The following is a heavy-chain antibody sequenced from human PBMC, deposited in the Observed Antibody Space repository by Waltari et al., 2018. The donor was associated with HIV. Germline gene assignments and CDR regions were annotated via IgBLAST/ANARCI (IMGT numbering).Heavy chain of an antibody. J-gene: IGHJ4*02. CDR1: GGTFSSYA. D-gene: IGHD2-2*01. V-gene: IGHV1-69*01. CDR3: ATHGGYCSSTSCSRVDY. CDR2: IIPIFGTA. Sequence: QVQLVQSGAEVKKPRSSVKVSCKASGGTFSSYAISWVRQAPGQGLEWMGGIIPIFGTANYAQKFQGRVTITADESTSTAYMELSSLRSEDTAVYYCATHGGYCSSTSCSRVDYWGQGTLVTVSS.